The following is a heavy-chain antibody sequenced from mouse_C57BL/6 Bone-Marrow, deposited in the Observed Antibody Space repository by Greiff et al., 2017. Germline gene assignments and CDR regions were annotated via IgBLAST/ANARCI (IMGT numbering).Heavy chain of an antibody. D-gene: IGHD1-1*01. CDR3: ARIPPYYYGSSYWYFDV. V-gene: IGHV14-2*01. CDR2: IDPEDGET. J-gene: IGHJ1*03. Sequence: VQLKESGAELVKPGASVKLSCTASGFNIKDYYMHWVKQRTEQGLEWIGRIDPEDGETKYAPKFPGKATITADTSSNTAYLQLSSLTSEDTAVYYCARIPPYYYGSSYWYFDVWGTGTTVTVSS. CDR1: GFNIKDYY.